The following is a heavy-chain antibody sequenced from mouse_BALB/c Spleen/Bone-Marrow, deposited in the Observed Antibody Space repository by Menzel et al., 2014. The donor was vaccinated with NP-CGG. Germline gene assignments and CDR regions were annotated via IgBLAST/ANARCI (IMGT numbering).Heavy chain of an antibody. V-gene: IGHV14-3*02. Sequence: VQLKQSGAELVKPGASVKLSCTASGFNIKDTYMHWVKQRPEQGLEWIGRIDPANGNTKYDPKFQGKATITADTSSNTAYLQLSSLTSEDTAVYYCASGGLYDGSDYWGQGTTLTVSS. J-gene: IGHJ2*01. CDR1: GFNIKDTY. D-gene: IGHD2-3*01. CDR3: ASGGLYDGSDY. CDR2: IDPANGNT.